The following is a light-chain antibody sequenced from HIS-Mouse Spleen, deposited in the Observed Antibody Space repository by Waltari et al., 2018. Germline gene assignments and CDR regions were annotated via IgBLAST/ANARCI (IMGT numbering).Light chain of an antibody. CDR3: QQYNTWPPVT. CDR2: GAS. CDR1: QSVSSN. J-gene: IGKJ5*01. V-gene: IGKV3-15*01. Sequence: IVTTQSPATLSVSPGERATLPCRASQSVSSNLAWYQQKTGQAPRLLIYGASTRSTGIPARFSGSGSATEFTLTISSLQSEDFAVYFCQQYNTWPPVTFGQGTRLEIK.